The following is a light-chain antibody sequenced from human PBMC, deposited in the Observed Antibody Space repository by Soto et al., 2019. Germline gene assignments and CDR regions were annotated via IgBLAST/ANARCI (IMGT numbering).Light chain of an antibody. V-gene: IGLV2-14*01. J-gene: IGLJ1*01. CDR3: VSYTTFSSYV. CDR2: DVS. Sequence: QPASVSGSPGQSITISCTGTSSDVGSYIYVSWYQHHPGKAPKLMIYDVSNRPSGVSNRFSGSKSGNTASLTISGLQAEDEAEYYCVSYTTFSSYVFGTGTKVTVL. CDR1: SSDVGSYIY.